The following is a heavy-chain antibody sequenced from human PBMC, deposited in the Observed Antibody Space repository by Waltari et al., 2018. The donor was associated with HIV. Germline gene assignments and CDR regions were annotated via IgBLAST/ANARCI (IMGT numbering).Heavy chain of an antibody. J-gene: IGHJ6*02. V-gene: IGHV3-74*01. CDR1: GFTFSSYW. D-gene: IGHD2-2*02. CDR2: INTDGGSK. Sequence: EVQLVESGGGLVQPGGSLRLSCAASGFTFSSYWIHWVRHAPGKGLVWVSRINTDGGSKRYADSVKGRLTISRDNDKNTLYLKMNSLRAEDTAVYYCARGGHCSGISCYTGDYSYGLDVWGQGTTVTVSS. CDR3: ARGGHCSGISCYTGDYSYGLDV.